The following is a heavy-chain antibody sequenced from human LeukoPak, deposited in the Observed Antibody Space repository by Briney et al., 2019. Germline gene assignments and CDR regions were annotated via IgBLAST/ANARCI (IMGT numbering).Heavy chain of an antibody. D-gene: IGHD3-22*01. J-gene: IGHJ3*02. CDR2: ISSSGSTI. V-gene: IGHV3-11*01. Sequence: GGSLRLSCAASGFTFSDYYMSWIRQAPGKGLEWVSYISSSGSTIYYADSVKGRLTISRDNAKNSLYLQMNSLRAEDTAVYYCARARITMIVVVPDDAFDIWGQGTMVTVSS. CDR1: GFTFSDYY. CDR3: ARARITMIVVVPDDAFDI.